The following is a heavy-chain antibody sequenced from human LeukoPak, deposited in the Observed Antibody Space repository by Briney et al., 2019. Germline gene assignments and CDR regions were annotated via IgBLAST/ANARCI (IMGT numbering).Heavy chain of an antibody. CDR3: ARGVGGAWAFDY. J-gene: IGHJ4*02. Sequence: KPSETLSLTCAVYGGSFSGYYWSWIRQPPGKGLEWIGEINHSGSTNYNPSLKSRVTISVDTSKNQFSLKLSSVTAADTAVYYCARGVGGAWAFDYWGQGTLVIVSS. CDR2: INHSGST. D-gene: IGHD3-10*01. CDR1: GGSFSGYY. V-gene: IGHV4-34*01.